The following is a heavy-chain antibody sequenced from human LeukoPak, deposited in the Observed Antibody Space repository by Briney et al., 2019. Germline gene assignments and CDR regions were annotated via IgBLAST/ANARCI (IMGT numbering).Heavy chain of an antibody. Sequence: KPSETLSLTCAVYGGSLSGYYWSWIRQPPGKGLEWIGEINHSGSTNYNPSLKSRVTISVDTSKNQFSLKLSSVTAADTAVYYCVIMVRGVIVSQGYFDYWGQGTLVTVSS. CDR2: INHSGST. D-gene: IGHD3-10*01. CDR3: VIMVRGVIVSQGYFDY. V-gene: IGHV4-34*01. J-gene: IGHJ4*02. CDR1: GGSLSGYY.